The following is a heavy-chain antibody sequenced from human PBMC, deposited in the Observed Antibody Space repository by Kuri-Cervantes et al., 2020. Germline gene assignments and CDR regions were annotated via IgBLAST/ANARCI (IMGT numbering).Heavy chain of an antibody. CDR1: GFTFDDYA. D-gene: IGHD3-22*01. CDR3: ASLRSITMIGPPTLYFDL. J-gene: IGHJ2*01. Sequence: GGSLRLSCAASGFTFDDYAMHWVRQAPGKGLEWISYISSTSSTIYYADSVKGRFTISRDNAKNSLYLQMNSLRAEDAAVYYCASLRSITMIGPPTLYFDLWGRGTLVTVSS. V-gene: IGHV3-48*01. CDR2: ISSTSSTI.